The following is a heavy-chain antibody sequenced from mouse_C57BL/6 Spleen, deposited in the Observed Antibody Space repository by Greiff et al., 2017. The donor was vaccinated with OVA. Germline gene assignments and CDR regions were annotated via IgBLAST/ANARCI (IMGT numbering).Heavy chain of an antibody. CDR1: GFSLTSYG. D-gene: IGHD6-1*01. J-gene: IGHJ4*01. CDR3: AKLAGHYAMDY. Sequence: QVQLQQSGPGLVAPSQSLSITCTVSGFSLTSYGVSWVRQPPGKGLEWLGVIWGDGYPTYHSALISSLSLSTDNSKSQVFLKLNRLQTDDTATYYCAKLAGHYAMDYWGQGTSVTVSS. CDR2: IWGDGYP. V-gene: IGHV2-3*01.